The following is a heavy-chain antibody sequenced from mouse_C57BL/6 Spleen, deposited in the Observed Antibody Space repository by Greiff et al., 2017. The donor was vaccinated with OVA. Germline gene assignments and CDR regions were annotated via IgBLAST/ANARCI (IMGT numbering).Heavy chain of an antibody. CDR1: GYTFTSYW. CDR2: IDPSDSYT. D-gene: IGHD2-5*01. CDR3: ARSDYSNSFAY. V-gene: IGHV1-50*01. Sequence: VKLQQPGAELVKPGASVKLSCKASGYTFTSYWMQWVKQRPGQGLEWIGEIDPSDSYTNYNQKFKGKATLTVDTSSSTAYMQLSSLTSEDSAVYYCARSDYSNSFAYWGKGTLVTVSA. J-gene: IGHJ3*01.